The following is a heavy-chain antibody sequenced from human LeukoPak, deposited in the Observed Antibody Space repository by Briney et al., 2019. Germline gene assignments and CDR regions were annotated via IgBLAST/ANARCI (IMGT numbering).Heavy chain of an antibody. J-gene: IGHJ4*02. D-gene: IGHD6-13*01. CDR2: IYPGDSDT. CDR1: GFTFSNAW. Sequence: GGSLRLSCAASGFTFSNAWMSWVRQAPGKGLEWMGIIYPGDSDTRYSPSFQGQVTISADKSISTAYLQWSSLKASDTAMYYCARTAPYSSSWYAVDYWGQGTLVTVSS. CDR3: ARTAPYSSSWYAVDY. V-gene: IGHV5-51*01.